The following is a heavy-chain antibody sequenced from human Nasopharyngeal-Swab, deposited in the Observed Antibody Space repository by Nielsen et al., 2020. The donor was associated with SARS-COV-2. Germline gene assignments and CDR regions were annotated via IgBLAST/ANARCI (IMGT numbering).Heavy chain of an antibody. D-gene: IGHD3-16*01. J-gene: IGHJ4*02. V-gene: IGHV1-46*01. CDR3: ARVFRWGAFDY. CDR2: INPSGGST. Sequence: HPPGQGLEWMGIINPSGGSTSYAQKFQGRVTMTRDTSTSTVYMELSSLRSEDTAVYYCARVFRWGAFDYWGQGTLVTVSS.